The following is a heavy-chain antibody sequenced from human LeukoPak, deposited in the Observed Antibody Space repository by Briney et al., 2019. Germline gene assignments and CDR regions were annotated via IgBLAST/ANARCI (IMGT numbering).Heavy chain of an antibody. V-gene: IGHV3-53*01. CDR3: ARRAGAHSHPYDY. CDR1: GFTVSSNS. J-gene: IGHJ4*02. CDR2: IYSDNT. Sequence: GGSLRLSCTVSGFTVSSNSMSWVRQAPGKGLEWVSFIYSDNTHYSDSVKGRFTISRDNSKNTLYLQMSSLRAEDTAVYYCARRAGAHSHPYDYWGQGTLVTVSS. D-gene: IGHD4/OR15-4a*01.